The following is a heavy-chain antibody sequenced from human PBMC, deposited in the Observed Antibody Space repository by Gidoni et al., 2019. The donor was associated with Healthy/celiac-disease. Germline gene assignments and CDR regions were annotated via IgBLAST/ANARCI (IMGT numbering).Heavy chain of an antibody. J-gene: IGHJ4*02. Sequence: QMQLVQSGPEVKKPGTSVKVSCKASGFTFTSSAVQWVRQARGQRLEWIGWIVVGSGNTNYAQKFQERVTITRDMSTSTAYMELSSLRSEDTAVYYCAAESGYYDKEFDYWGQGTLVTVSS. D-gene: IGHD3-22*01. CDR2: IVVGSGNT. CDR1: GFTFTSSA. V-gene: IGHV1-58*01. CDR3: AAESGYYDKEFDY.